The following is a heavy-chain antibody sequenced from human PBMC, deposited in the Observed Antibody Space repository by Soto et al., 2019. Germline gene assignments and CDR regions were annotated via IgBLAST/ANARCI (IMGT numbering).Heavy chain of an antibody. CDR1: GFTFNAYG. V-gene: IGHV3-33*01. CDR3: ARPGTDCSGGSCYFVPEYFQH. Sequence: QVQLVESGGGVVQPGRSLRLSCSASGFTFNAYGMHWVRQAPGKGPEWVAIIWHDGSQKYYAESVKGRFFISRDNSKDTLYLQMNNLRVEDTAVYFCARPGTDCSGGSCYFVPEYFQHWGRGTPVSVSS. D-gene: IGHD2-15*01. CDR2: IWHDGSQK. J-gene: IGHJ1*01.